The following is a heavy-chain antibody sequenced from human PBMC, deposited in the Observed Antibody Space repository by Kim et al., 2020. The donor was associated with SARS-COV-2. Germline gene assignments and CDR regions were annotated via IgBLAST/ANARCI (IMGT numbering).Heavy chain of an antibody. D-gene: IGHD1-1*01. V-gene: IGHV3-23*01. CDR1: GFTFNNIA. CDR3: SNGQAPLGTRTHDH. CDR2: VSDTGVKT. Sequence: GGSLRLSCVVSGFTFNNIAMSWVRQAPGKGLEWVSAVSDTGVKTYYADSVRGRFTVSRDNSKNTVYLQMSGLRAEDTAVYYCSNGQAPLGTRTHDHWGQGTLVTVSP. J-gene: IGHJ5*02.